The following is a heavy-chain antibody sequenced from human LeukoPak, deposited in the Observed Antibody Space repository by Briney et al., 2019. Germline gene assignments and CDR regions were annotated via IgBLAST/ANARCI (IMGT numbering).Heavy chain of an antibody. Sequence: SETLSLTCTVSGGSISSGGYYWSWIRQHPGKGLEWIGYIYYSGSTYYNPSLKSRVTISVDTSKNQFSLKLSSVTAADTAVYYCARAGRIVTTPEGYWFDPWGQGTLVTVSS. V-gene: IGHV4-31*03. CDR2: IYYSGST. CDR3: ARAGRIVTTPEGYWFDP. CDR1: GGSISSGGYY. J-gene: IGHJ5*02. D-gene: IGHD5-12*01.